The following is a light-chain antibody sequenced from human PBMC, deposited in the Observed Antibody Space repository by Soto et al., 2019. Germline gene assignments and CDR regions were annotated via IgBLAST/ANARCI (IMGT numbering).Light chain of an antibody. V-gene: IGLV2-14*01. CDR1: SSDVGDYNY. J-gene: IGLJ2*01. CDR2: SDD. Sequence: QSALTQPASVSGSPGQSITISCTGTSSDVGDYNYVSWYQQHPGKAPKLLIYSDDQRPSGVPDRFSGSKSGTSASLAISGLQSEDEAVYYCSAWDDSLNGGGLFGGGTKLTVL. CDR3: SAWDDSLNGGGL.